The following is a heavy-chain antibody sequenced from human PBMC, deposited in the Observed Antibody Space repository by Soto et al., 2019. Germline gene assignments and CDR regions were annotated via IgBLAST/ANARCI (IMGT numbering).Heavy chain of an antibody. J-gene: IGHJ5*02. D-gene: IGHD6-19*01. Sequence: ASVKVSCKASGYRFAAYYVHWVRQAPGQGLEWMGWSSPNEDDTKYAQKFQGRVTMTRDTSISTVYMELSSLRSDDTAVYYCARGGVPVAGFYNWFDPWGQGTLVTVSS. V-gene: IGHV1-2*02. CDR1: GYRFAAYY. CDR2: SSPNEDDT. CDR3: ARGGVPVAGFYNWFDP.